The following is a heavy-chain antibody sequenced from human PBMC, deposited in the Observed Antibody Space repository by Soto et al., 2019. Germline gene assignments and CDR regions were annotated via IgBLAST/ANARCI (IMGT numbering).Heavy chain of an antibody. Sequence: HPGGSLRLSCSASGFTFSSYAMHWVRQAPGKGLEWVAVISYDGSNKYYADSVKGRFTISRDNSKNTLYLQMNSLRAEDTAVYYCARIPDCSSASCSWGTSEYYYYGMDVWGQGTTVTVSS. J-gene: IGHJ6*02. CDR1: GFTFSSYA. D-gene: IGHD2-2*01. CDR2: ISYDGSNK. CDR3: ARIPDCSSASCSWGTSEYYYYGMDV. V-gene: IGHV3-30-3*01.